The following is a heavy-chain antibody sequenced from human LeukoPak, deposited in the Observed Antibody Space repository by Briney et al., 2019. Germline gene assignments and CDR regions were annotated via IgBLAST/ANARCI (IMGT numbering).Heavy chain of an antibody. Sequence: PGGSLRLSCAASGFTFSTYSMNWVRQAPGRGLEWISYISDFTSTIYYADSVKGRFTISRDNGKNSLYLQMNSLRDEDTALYYCTRDAATAGTYWYFDLWGRGTLVTVSS. D-gene: IGHD6-13*01. CDR3: TRDAATAGTYWYFDL. J-gene: IGHJ2*01. CDR2: ISDFTSTI. CDR1: GFTFSTYS. V-gene: IGHV3-48*02.